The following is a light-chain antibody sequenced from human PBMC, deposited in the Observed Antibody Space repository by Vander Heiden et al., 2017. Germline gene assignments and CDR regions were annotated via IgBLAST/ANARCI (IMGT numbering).Light chain of an antibody. V-gene: IGKV1D-13*01. Sequence: AVQLTQPPSSLSASVGDRVTITCRASQGISHYLAWYHQRSGKTPRLLIYSASTVAGVPSRFSGSGSGTYFSLTISNLQPEDFGTYYCQQVTYFPKTFGRGTNLEI. CDR1: QGISHY. CDR3: QQVTYFPKT. J-gene: IGKJ2*01. CDR2: SAS.